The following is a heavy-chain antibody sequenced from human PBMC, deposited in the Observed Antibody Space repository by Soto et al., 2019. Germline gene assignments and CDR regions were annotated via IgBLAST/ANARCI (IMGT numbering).Heavy chain of an antibody. CDR2: VYYSGST. Sequence: SETLSLTCTVSTGSMRTYYWSWIRQPPGKGLEWIGYVYYSGSTKFNPSFKSRVTISVDTSKNQFSLKLNSVTAADTAVYYCARGEYDSSGYYSFDSWGQGTLVTVSS. D-gene: IGHD3-22*01. J-gene: IGHJ4*02. CDR3: ARGEYDSSGYYSFDS. CDR1: TGSMRTYY. V-gene: IGHV4-59*01.